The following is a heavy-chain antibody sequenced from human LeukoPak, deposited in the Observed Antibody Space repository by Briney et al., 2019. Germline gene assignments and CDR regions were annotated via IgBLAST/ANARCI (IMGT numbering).Heavy chain of an antibody. CDR3: ARACSGGSCYLAAFDI. Sequence: GGSLRLSCAASGFAFSSYAVSWVRQAPGQGLERVSAVSSSGGSAYYADSVKGRFTISRDNSKNTVYLQVNSLRAEVTAVYYCARACSGGSCYLAAFDIWGQGTMVSVSS. V-gene: IGHV3-23*01. CDR2: VSSSGGSA. J-gene: IGHJ3*02. D-gene: IGHD2-15*01. CDR1: GFAFSSYA.